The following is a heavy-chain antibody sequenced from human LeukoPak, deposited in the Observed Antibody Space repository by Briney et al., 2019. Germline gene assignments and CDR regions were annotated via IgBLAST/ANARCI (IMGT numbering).Heavy chain of an antibody. V-gene: IGHV3-53*01. Sequence: GRSLRLSCAASGFTFDDYAMHWVRQAPGKGLEWVSVIYSGGSTYYADSVKGRFTISRDNSKNTLYLQMNSLRAEDTAVYYCARGAGELNVWGSYRLGGFDYWGQGTLVTVS. CDR1: GFTFDDYA. CDR2: IYSGGST. CDR3: ARGAGELNVWGSYRLGGFDY. D-gene: IGHD3-16*02. J-gene: IGHJ4*02.